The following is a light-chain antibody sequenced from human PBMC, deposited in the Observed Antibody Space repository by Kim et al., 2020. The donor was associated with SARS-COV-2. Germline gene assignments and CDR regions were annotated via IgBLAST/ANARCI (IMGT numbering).Light chain of an antibody. V-gene: IGKV1-33*01. CDR2: DAS. CDR3: QQSDNLPYT. CDR1: QGIANR. J-gene: IGKJ2*01. Sequence: DIQMTQSPSSLSASVGDRVTIICQASQGIANRVNWYQHKPGKAPNLLIYDASNLEAGAPSRFSGTGFGTDFTFTIGSLQPEDIATYYCQQSDNLPYTFGLGTKVDIK.